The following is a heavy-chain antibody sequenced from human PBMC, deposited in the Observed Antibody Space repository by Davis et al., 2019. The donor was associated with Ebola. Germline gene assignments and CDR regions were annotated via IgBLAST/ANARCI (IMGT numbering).Heavy chain of an antibody. V-gene: IGHV4-30-4*08. Sequence: SETLSLTCTVSGGSISSGDYYWSWIRQPPGKGLEWIGYIYYSGSTYYNPSLKSRVTISVDTSKNQFSLKLSSVTTADTAVYYCARGVPDYYYYYMDVWGKGTTVTVSS. CDR3: ARGVPDYYYYYMDV. CDR1: GGSISSGDYY. D-gene: IGHD2-2*01. J-gene: IGHJ6*03. CDR2: IYYSGST.